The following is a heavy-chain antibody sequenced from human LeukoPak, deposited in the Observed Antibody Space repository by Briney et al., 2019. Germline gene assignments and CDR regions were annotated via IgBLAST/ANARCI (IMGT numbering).Heavy chain of an antibody. J-gene: IGHJ5*01. Sequence: GGSLRLSCTAPGLTFRDHGMHWVRQAPGKGPEWVAVIWSEGSNKYYADSVKGRFTISRENSKNTLYLQIDSLRVEDTAVYYCAKPVYTSYGGFDFWGQGTLVTVSS. D-gene: IGHD5/OR15-5a*01. CDR1: GLTFRDHG. V-gene: IGHV3-33*03. CDR2: IWSEGSNK. CDR3: AKPVYTSYGGFDF.